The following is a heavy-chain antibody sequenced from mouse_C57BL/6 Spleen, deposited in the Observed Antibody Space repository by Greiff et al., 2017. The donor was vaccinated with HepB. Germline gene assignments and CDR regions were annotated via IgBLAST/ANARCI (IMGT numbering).Heavy chain of an antibody. D-gene: IGHD1-1*01. CDR3: ARCTTTVVAYYFDY. J-gene: IGHJ2*01. CDR1: GYAFTNYL. CDR2: INPGSGGT. V-gene: IGHV1-54*01. Sequence: QVQLKESGAELVRPGTSVKVSCKASGYAFTNYLIEWVKQRPGQGLEWIGVINPGSGGTNYNEKFKGKATLTADKSSSTAYMQLSSLTSEDSAVYFCARCTTTVVAYYFDYWGQGTTLTVSS.